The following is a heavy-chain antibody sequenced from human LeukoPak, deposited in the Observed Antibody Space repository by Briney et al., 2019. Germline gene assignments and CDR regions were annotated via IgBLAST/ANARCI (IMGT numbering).Heavy chain of an antibody. CDR2: VSRTGNYT. J-gene: IGHJ4*02. CDR3: VKGPSTSGNY. CDR1: GFRFNKYA. V-gene: IGHV3-64D*06. Sequence: GGALRLSFSASGFRFNKYAVHWVRPAPGKGMGYVSAVSRTGNYTYYADSVKGRFTISRDNSNNTLYLQMSSLRIEDTAIYFCVKGPSTSGNYWGQGTLVTVSS. D-gene: IGHD1-26*01.